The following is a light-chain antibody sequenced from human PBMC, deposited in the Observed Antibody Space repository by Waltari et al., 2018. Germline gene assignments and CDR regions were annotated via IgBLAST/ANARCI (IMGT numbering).Light chain of an antibody. Sequence: QSALTQPASVSGSPGQSLTISCTGTNTDVGAYNYVSCFQQHPAKAPKLILYEVSNRPSGVSNRFSGSKSGNTASLTISGLQAEDEADYYCNSYTSSSSLDGSVVFGGGTKVTVL. J-gene: IGLJ2*01. CDR3: NSYTSSSSLDGSVV. CDR2: EVS. CDR1: NTDVGAYNY. V-gene: IGLV2-14*01.